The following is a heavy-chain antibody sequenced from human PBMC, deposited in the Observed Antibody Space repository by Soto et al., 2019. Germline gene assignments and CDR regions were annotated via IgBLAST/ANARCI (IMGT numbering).Heavy chain of an antibody. J-gene: IGHJ6*02. Sequence: PGESLKISCKGSGYSFTSYWISWVRQMPGKGLEWMGRIDPSDSYTNYSPSFQGHVTISADKSISTAYLQWSSLKASDTAMYYCARHVPYDSSGYYYYHYYGMDVWGQGTTVTVSS. CDR2: IDPSDSYT. CDR3: ARHVPYDSSGYYYYHYYGMDV. D-gene: IGHD3-22*01. V-gene: IGHV5-10-1*01. CDR1: GYSFTSYW.